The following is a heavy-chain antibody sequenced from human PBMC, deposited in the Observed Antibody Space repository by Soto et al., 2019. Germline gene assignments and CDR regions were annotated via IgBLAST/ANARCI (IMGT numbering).Heavy chain of an antibody. V-gene: IGHV4-61*01. CDR2: IDYSGST. Sequence: KPSETLSLTCTVSGGSLSNDKYYWAWVRQPPGRGLEWIGYIDYSGSTNYNPSLQSRVTMSVDTSKNQFSLKLTSVTAADTAVYFCARDHRGYCSSTRCYGIDPWGQGTLVTVSS. CDR3: ARDHRGYCSSTRCYGIDP. J-gene: IGHJ5*02. D-gene: IGHD2-2*01. CDR1: GGSLSNDKYY.